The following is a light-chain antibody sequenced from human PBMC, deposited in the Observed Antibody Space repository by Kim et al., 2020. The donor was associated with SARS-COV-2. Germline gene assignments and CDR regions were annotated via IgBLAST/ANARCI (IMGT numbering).Light chain of an antibody. J-gene: IGKJ1*01. CDR2: VAS. CDR1: PSLRSD. V-gene: IGKV3-15*01. Sequence: VAPGERATLSCTASPSLRSDLAWYQQKPGHAPTLLLSVASTRATGIPARFSGGGSGTDFTLTISSLQSEDFAVYYCQQYNKWPRTFGQGTKVEIK. CDR3: QQYNKWPRT.